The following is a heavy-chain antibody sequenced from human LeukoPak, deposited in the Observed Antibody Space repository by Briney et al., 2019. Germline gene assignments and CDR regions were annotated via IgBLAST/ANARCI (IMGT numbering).Heavy chain of an antibody. CDR2: IIVGSGAT. V-gene: IGHV1-58*01. CDR1: GLTSTNFA. J-gene: IGHJ4*02. CDR3: AADLSNPRMGASYLDS. Sequence: SVKVSCTASGLTSTNFAVQWVRQARGQRLEWMGWIIVGSGATKCAQDFQERVTITRDLSTSTLYMELRSLTSEDTAVYYCAADLSNPRMGASYLDSWGQGTLVTVSS. D-gene: IGHD3-16*01.